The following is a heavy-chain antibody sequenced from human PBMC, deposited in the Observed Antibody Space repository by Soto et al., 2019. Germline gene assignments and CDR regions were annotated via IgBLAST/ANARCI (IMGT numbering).Heavy chain of an antibody. CDR1: SASFSCYY. CDR2: SFYTGIT. Sequence: QVQLQESGPGLLKPSETLSLTCTVSSASFSCYYWSWLRQPPGEGLEWIGNSFYTGITNYNPSLKSRVTISLDFSKKQVSLKLTSVTAADTAVYYCARDSDFGGYYGIDVWGQGTTVTVSS. J-gene: IGHJ6*02. D-gene: IGHD4-17*01. V-gene: IGHV4-59*01. CDR3: ARDSDFGGYYGIDV.